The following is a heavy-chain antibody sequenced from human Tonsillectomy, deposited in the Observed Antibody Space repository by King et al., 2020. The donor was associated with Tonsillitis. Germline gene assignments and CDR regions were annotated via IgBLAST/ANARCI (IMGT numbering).Heavy chain of an antibody. CDR3: AWGNSGGNDFFDSFDM. CDR2: IIPMFATA. J-gene: IGHJ3*02. V-gene: IGHV1-69*18. Sequence: QLVQSGAEVKKPGSSVKVSCKASGGTFSSYTIIWVRQAPGQGLEWMGTIIPMFATAFYAQKFQGSVTITADESTSTVYMEFSSLTSDDTALYFCAWGNSGGNDFFDSFDMWGQGTMVTVSS. D-gene: IGHD3-16*01. CDR1: GGTFSSYT.